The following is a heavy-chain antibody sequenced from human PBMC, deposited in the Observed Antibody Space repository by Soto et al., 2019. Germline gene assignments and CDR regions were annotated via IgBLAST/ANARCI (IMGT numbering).Heavy chain of an antibody. CDR2: IVSRGGVT. V-gene: IGHV3-23*01. J-gene: IGHJ4*02. CDR1: GITFSNYA. D-gene: IGHD4-17*01. CDR3: ASTFPLRYGDPSGFDY. Sequence: EVQLLESGGGLVQPGGSLRLSCAASGITFSNYAMYWVRLAPGKGLEWVSTIVSRGGVTYYAGSVKGRFTISRDNSKSTVYLQMDSLGAEDTAVYFCASTFPLRYGDPSGFDYWGQGTLVAVSS.